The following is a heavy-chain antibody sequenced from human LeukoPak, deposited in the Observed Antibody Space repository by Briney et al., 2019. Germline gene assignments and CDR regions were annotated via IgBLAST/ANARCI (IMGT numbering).Heavy chain of an antibody. D-gene: IGHD5-18*01. V-gene: IGHV4-59*08. Sequence: SETLSLTCTVSGGSISSYYWSWIRQPPGKGLEWIGYIYYSGSTNYNPSLKSRVTISVDASKNQFSLKLGSVTAADTALYYCAKAGYSYGDFDYWGQGTLVTVSS. CDR1: GGSISSYY. CDR3: AKAGYSYGDFDY. J-gene: IGHJ4*02. CDR2: IYYSGST.